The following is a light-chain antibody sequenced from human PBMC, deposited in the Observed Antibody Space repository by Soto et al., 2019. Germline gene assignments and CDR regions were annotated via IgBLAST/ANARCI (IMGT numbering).Light chain of an antibody. Sequence: DIQMTQSPSTLSGSVGDRVTITCRASQTIRSWLAWYQQKPGKAPKLLIYKASTLKSGVPSRFSGSGSGTEFTLTISSLQPDDFATHYCQHSNPYSDAFGHGTKV. CDR3: QHSNPYSDA. CDR2: KAS. V-gene: IGKV1-5*03. J-gene: IGKJ1*01. CDR1: QTIRSW.